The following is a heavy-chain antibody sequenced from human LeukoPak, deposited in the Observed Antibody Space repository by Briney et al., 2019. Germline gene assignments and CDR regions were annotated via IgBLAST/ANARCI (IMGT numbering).Heavy chain of an antibody. J-gene: IGHJ4*02. V-gene: IGHV3-23*01. CDR1: GFSFNTHA. D-gene: IGHD1-1*01. Sequence: GGSLRLSCAASGFSFNTHAMTWVRQAPGKGLEWVSSVCGGGRVTYYADSVKGRFTISRDNSKDSLFLQMNSLRVDDTALYYCAKAISVDGYNLGRGADLWGQGARVIVSS. CDR2: VCGGGRVT. CDR3: AKAISVDGYNLGRGADL.